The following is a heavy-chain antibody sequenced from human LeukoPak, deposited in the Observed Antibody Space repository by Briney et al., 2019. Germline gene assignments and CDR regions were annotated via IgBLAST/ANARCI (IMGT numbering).Heavy chain of an antibody. CDR2: INPNSGGT. CDR1: GYTFTGYY. V-gene: IGHV1-2*02. CDR3: ASGAIVVIPAAAHFDY. D-gene: IGHD2-2*01. Sequence: ASVKVSFKASGYTFTGYYMHWVRQAPGQGLEWMGWINPNSGGTNYAQNFQGRVTMTRDTSISTAYMELSRLRSDDTAVYYCASGAIVVIPAAAHFDYWGQGTLVTVSS. J-gene: IGHJ4*02.